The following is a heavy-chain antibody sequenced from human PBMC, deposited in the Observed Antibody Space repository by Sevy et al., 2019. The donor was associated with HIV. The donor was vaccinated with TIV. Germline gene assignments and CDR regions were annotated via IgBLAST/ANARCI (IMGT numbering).Heavy chain of an antibody. CDR2: ISGSGGST. D-gene: IGHD3-3*01. V-gene: IGHV3-23*01. J-gene: IGHJ6*02. Sequence: GGSLRLSCAASGFTFSSYAMSWVRQAPGKGLEWVSAISGSGGSTYYADSVKGRLTISRDNSKNTLYLQMNSLRAEDTAVYYCAKARPYDFWSGIYYYYYGMDVWGQGTTVTVSS. CDR1: GFTFSSYA. CDR3: AKARPYDFWSGIYYYYYGMDV.